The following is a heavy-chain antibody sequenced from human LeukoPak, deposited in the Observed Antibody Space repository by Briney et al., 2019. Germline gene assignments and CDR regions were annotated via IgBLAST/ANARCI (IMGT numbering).Heavy chain of an antibody. CDR2: INSDGSST. Sequence: PGGSLRLSCAASRFTFSAYWMHWVRQAPGKGLVWVSLINSDGSSTTYADSVKGRFTISRDNAKNTLYLQMNSLRAEDTAVYYCARVGFLLSGAFDIWGQGTMVTVSS. V-gene: IGHV3-74*01. J-gene: IGHJ3*02. CDR3: ARVGFLLSGAFDI. D-gene: IGHD2-15*01. CDR1: RFTFSAYW.